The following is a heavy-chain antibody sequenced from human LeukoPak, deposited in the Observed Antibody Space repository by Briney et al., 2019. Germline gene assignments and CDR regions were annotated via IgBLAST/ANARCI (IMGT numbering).Heavy chain of an antibody. Sequence: SETLSLTCTVSGGSISSYYWSWIRQPAGKGLEWIGRIYTSGSTNYNPSLKSRVTMSVDTSKNQFSLKLSSVTAADTAVYYCARAPPSRFWSGYYTGTYYFGYWGQGTLVTVSS. CDR3: ARAPPSRFWSGYYTGTYYFGY. CDR1: GGSISSYY. CDR2: IYTSGST. J-gene: IGHJ4*02. D-gene: IGHD3-3*01. V-gene: IGHV4-4*07.